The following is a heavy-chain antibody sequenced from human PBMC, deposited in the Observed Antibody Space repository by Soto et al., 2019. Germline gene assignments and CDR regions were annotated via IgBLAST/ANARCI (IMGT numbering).Heavy chain of an antibody. Sequence: PSATLSLTCTFSGGSISSGGYYWSWIRQHPGKGLEWIGYIYHSGSTYYNPSLKSRVTISVDTSKNQFSLKLSSVTAADTAVYYCARIGLTYSSGFDYWGQGTLVTVAS. J-gene: IGHJ4*02. V-gene: IGHV4-61*08. CDR2: IYHSGST. CDR1: GGSISSGGYY. CDR3: ARIGLTYSSGFDY. D-gene: IGHD6-19*01.